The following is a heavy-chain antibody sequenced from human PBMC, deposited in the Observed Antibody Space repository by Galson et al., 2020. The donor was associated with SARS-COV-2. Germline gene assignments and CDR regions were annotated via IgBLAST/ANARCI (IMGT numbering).Heavy chain of an antibody. J-gene: IGHJ4*02. CDR3: ARGGEDSILVTAQDKGICDY. CDR2: IYRGGTT. CDR1: GFIVNNHY. D-gene: IGHD5-18*01. Sequence: GGFLRISCAAFGFIVNNHYMSWVRQAPGRGLEWVAVIYRGGTTFYADSVKGRFTISRDDSKNTLYLQMNNLRAEDTAVYYCARGGEDSILVTAQDKGICDYWGQGTLVTVSS. V-gene: IGHV3-53*01.